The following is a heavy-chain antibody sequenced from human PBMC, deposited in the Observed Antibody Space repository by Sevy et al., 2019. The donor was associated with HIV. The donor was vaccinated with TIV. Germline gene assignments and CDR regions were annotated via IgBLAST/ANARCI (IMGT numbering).Heavy chain of an antibody. D-gene: IGHD3-22*01. Sequence: GGSLRISCKGSGYSFTSHWIGWVRHMPGKGLEWMGIIYPDDSDTRYSPSFQGQVTFSADKSISTAYLQWSSLKASDTAMYYCATSRSGYFDSSGYYIYRGQGTLVTVSS. CDR2: IYPDDSDT. CDR3: ATSRSGYFDSSGYYIY. CDR1: GYSFTSHW. V-gene: IGHV5-51*01. J-gene: IGHJ4*02.